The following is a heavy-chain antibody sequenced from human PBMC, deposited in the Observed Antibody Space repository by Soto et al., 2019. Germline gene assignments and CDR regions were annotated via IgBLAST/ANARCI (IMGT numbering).Heavy chain of an antibody. J-gene: IGHJ4*02. D-gene: IGHD6-19*01. V-gene: IGHV1-69*18. CDR1: GDTFSSHA. CDR3: ARETSSTYSSGWPYFFDY. Sequence: QVQLVQSGAEVKKPGSSVKVSCKASGDTFSSHAINWVRQAPGQGLEWMGRIIPIFDTTNYAQKSQGRVTPTADEATSTAYMDLSSLRSEDSALYYCARETSSTYSSGWPYFFDYWGPGTLVTVSS. CDR2: IIPIFDTT.